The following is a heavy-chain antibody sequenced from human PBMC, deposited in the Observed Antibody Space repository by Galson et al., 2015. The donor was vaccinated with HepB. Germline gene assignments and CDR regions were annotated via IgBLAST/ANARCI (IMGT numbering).Heavy chain of an antibody. Sequence: SLRLSCAVSGFTSSSYSMNWVRQAPGKGLEWVSSISSSSDYIYYADSVKGRFTISRDDAQNSLYLQMNSLRAEDTAVYYCVRNPPLGAPLDYWGQGTLVTVSS. J-gene: IGHJ4*02. CDR2: ISSSSDYI. CDR1: GFTSSSYS. V-gene: IGHV3-21*06. D-gene: IGHD7-27*01. CDR3: VRNPPLGAPLDY.